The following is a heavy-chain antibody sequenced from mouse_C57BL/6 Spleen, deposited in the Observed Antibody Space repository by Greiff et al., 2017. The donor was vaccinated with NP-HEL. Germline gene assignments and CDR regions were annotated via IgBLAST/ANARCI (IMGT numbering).Heavy chain of an antibody. D-gene: IGHD1-1*01. CDR3: ARITTVRDAMDY. CDR2: ISSGSSTI. V-gene: IGHV5-17*01. J-gene: IGHJ4*01. CDR1: GFTFSDYG. Sequence: EVQGVESGGGLVKPGGSLKLSCAASGFTFSDYGMHWVRQAPEKGLEWVAYISSGSSTIYYADTVKGRFTISRDYAKNTLLLQMTSLRSEDTAMYYCARITTVRDAMDYWSQGTSVTVSS.